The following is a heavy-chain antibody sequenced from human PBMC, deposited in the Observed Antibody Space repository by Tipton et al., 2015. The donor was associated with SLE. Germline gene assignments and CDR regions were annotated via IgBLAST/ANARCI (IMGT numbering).Heavy chain of an antibody. V-gene: IGHV3-23*01. J-gene: IGHJ3*02. Sequence: GSLRLSCAVSGFTFSSYAMRWVRQAPGKGLEWVSGIDTSGYYTYYPDSVKGRFTISRDNSKSTLFLQMNSLRAEDTALYYCAKNLRTGSDYIRRDAFDIWGQGTMVTVSS. CDR2: IDTSGYYT. CDR1: GFTFSSYA. CDR3: AKNLRTGSDYIRRDAFDI. D-gene: IGHD1-26*01.